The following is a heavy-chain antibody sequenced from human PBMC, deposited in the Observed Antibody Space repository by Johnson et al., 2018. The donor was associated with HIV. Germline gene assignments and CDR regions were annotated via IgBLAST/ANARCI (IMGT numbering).Heavy chain of an antibody. Sequence: QMLLVESGGGVVQPGRSLRLSCVASGFIFSNFAMHWVRQAPGKGLEWMAIISYDGSKKYYADSVKGRFTISRDNSKNTVFLEMNSLRAEDTAVFYCARVSGSGADYYDIWGQGTMVTVSS. CDR1: GFIFSNFA. J-gene: IGHJ3*02. CDR2: ISYDGSKK. V-gene: IGHV3-30-3*01. CDR3: ARVSGSGADYYDI. D-gene: IGHD3-10*01.